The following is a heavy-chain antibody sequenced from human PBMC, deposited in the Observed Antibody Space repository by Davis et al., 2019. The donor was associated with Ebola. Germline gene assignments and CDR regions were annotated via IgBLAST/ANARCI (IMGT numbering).Heavy chain of an antibody. J-gene: IGHJ4*02. CDR3: ARRHGLRYFDWFRN. V-gene: IGHV4-34*01. D-gene: IGHD3-9*01. CDR1: GGSISSYY. CDR2: INHSGST. Sequence: SETLSLTCPVSGGSISSYYWSWIRQPPGKGLEWIGEINHSGSTNYNPSLKSRVTISVDTSKNQFSLKLSSVTAADTAVYYCARRHGLRYFDWFRNWGQGTLVTVSS.